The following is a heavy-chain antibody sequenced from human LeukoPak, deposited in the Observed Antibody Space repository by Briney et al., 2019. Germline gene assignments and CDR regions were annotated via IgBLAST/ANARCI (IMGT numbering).Heavy chain of an antibody. V-gene: IGHV1-2*02. CDR2: IHPNGRDT. CDR3: SAHYGPGPV. J-gene: IGHJ4*02. CDR1: GYTLIDHH. Sequence: WASVKVSCKASGYTLIDHHILWVRQAPGQGLEWMGWIHPNGRDTQYAQKFQDRMTMTTDTSITTAYMELHSVTSDDTAVYYCSAHYGPGPVWGQGTLITASS. D-gene: IGHD3-10*01.